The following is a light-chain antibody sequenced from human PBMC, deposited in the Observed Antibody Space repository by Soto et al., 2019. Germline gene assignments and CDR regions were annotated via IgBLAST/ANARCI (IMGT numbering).Light chain of an antibody. V-gene: IGKV1-39*01. CDR2: GAS. CDR3: QQSYTAPYT. J-gene: IGKJ3*01. CDR1: RSISNY. Sequence: DLPMTQSPSSLSASVGDAVSLTCRASRSISNYLNWYQQKPGRAPKLLISGASSLQRGVPSRFSGSGSGTTFTLTITSLQPDDFAIYFCQQSYTAPYTFGPGTKVEIK.